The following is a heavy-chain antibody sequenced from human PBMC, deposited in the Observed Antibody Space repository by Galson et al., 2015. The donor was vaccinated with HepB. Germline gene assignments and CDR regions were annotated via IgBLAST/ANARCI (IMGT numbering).Heavy chain of an antibody. CDR2: INPSDGRT. V-gene: IGHV1-46*01. D-gene: IGHD3-10*01. J-gene: IGHJ6*01. CDR3: SLWFFDYFHATDV. CDR1: GYTFTSFY. Sequence: SVKVSCKASGYTFTSFYVEWVRQAPGQGLEWMGIINPSDGRTNSAQKFQDRVTLTRDTSTSTVYMELSSLTSEDTAVYYCSLWFFDYFHATDVRGQGTTVTVSS.